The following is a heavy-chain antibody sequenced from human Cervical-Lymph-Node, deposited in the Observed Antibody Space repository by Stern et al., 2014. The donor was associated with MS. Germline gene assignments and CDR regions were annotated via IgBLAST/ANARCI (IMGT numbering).Heavy chain of an antibody. CDR2: IWYDGSKK. V-gene: IGHV3-33*01. J-gene: IGHJ4*02. CDR3: TRERINWGIFFDY. D-gene: IGHD7-27*01. Sequence: QVQLVESGGGVVQPGRSLRLSCAVSGFTFRSYDMHWVRQAPGKGLEWGTVIWYDGSKKYYAASVKGRFSISRDDSKNTLYLQMNSLRAEDTAVYYCTRERINWGIFFDYWGQGTLVTVSS. CDR1: GFTFRSYD.